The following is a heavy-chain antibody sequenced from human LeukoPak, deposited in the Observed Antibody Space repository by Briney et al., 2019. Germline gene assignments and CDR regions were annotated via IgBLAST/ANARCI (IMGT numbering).Heavy chain of an antibody. D-gene: IGHD5-24*01. Sequence: SETLSLTCTVSGGSISSSGYYWGWIRQPPGKGLESIGSIYYTGTTSYNPSLKSRLTISVDTSKNQFSLKLSSVTAADTAVYYCARGGPLVATIRGGFDYWGQGTLVTVSS. V-gene: IGHV4-39*01. CDR3: ARGGPLVATIRGGFDY. CDR1: GGSISSSGYY. J-gene: IGHJ4*02. CDR2: IYYTGTT.